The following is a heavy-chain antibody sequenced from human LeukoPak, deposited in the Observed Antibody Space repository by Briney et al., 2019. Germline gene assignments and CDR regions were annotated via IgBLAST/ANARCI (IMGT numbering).Heavy chain of an antibody. Sequence: SETLSLTCTVSGGPISTDSHYWGWIRQPPGKGLEWIGFIYYSGSTYYEPSLKSRVTISIDTSKNQFSLKLTSVSAADTAVYCCAREEYNYGLYYFDFWGQGTLVTVSS. V-gene: IGHV4-39*02. CDR3: AREEYNYGLYYFDF. J-gene: IGHJ4*02. CDR1: GGPISTDSHY. D-gene: IGHD5-18*01. CDR2: IYYSGST.